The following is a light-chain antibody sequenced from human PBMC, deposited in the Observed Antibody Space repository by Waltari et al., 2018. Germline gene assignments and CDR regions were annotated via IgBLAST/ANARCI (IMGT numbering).Light chain of an antibody. CDR2: WAS. CDR1: QSVLYSSNNKNY. J-gene: IGKJ1*01. V-gene: IGKV4-1*01. CDR3: QQYYNIPWT. Sequence: DIVMTQSPDSLAVSLGEKATINCKSSQSVLYSSNNKNYLAWYQQKPGQPPKLLIFWASTRESGVPDRFSGSGSGTDFTLTISSLQAEDVAGYYCQQYYNIPWTFGQGTKVEIK.